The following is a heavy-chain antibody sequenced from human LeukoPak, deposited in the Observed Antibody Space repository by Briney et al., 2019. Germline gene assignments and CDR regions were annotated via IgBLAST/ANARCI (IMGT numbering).Heavy chain of an antibody. V-gene: IGHV5-51*01. J-gene: IGHJ4*02. D-gene: IGHD5-24*01. Sequence: GESLKISCKGSGYSFTSYWIGWVRQMPGKGLEWMGVIYPGDSDIRYSPSFQGQVTISADKSISTAYLQWSSLKASDTAMYYCARHQGVEMATLVLDYWGQGTLVAVSS. CDR3: ARHQGVEMATLVLDY. CDR1: GYSFTSYW. CDR2: IYPGDSDI.